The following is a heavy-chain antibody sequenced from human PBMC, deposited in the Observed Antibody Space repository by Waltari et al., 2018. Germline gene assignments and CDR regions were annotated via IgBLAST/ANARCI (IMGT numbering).Heavy chain of an antibody. Sequence: EVQLVQSGAEVKKPGATVKISCKVSGYTFTDYYMHWVQQAPGKGLEWMGLVDPEDGETIYAEKFQGRVTITADTSTDTAYMELSSLRSEDTAVYYCATSLGYYGSGSHNWFDPWGQGTLVTVSS. V-gene: IGHV1-69-2*01. CDR3: ATSLGYYGSGSHNWFDP. D-gene: IGHD3-10*01. J-gene: IGHJ5*02. CDR2: VDPEDGET. CDR1: GYTFTDYY.